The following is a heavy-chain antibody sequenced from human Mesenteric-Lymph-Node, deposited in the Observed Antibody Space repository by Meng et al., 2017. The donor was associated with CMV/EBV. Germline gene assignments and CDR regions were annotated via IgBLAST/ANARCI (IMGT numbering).Heavy chain of an antibody. CDR1: RFTFGRYW. Sequence: GGSLRLSCAASRFTFGRYWMTWVRQAPGKGLEWVSSITSSSSYIHYADSVKGRFTISRDNAKNSLYLQMNSLRVEDTAVYFCARDGTGGYHYYYAMDVWGQGTTVTVSS. V-gene: IGHV3-21*01. D-gene: IGHD1-14*01. J-gene: IGHJ6*02. CDR2: ITSSSSYI. CDR3: ARDGTGGYHYYYAMDV.